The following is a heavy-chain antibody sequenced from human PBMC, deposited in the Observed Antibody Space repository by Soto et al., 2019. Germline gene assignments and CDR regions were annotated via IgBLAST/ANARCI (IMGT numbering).Heavy chain of an antibody. CDR2: ISASGGST. Sequence: EVQLLESGGDLVQPGGSLRLSCAASGFTFSSYAMTWVRQAPGKGLEWVSSISASGGSTYYADSVKGRFTISRDKSKNTLDLQMNSLRAEETAIYYCTRAVSVTTHIHYWGQGTLVTVSS. CDR3: TRAVSVTTHIHY. V-gene: IGHV3-23*01. D-gene: IGHD4-17*01. CDR1: GFTFSSYA. J-gene: IGHJ4*02.